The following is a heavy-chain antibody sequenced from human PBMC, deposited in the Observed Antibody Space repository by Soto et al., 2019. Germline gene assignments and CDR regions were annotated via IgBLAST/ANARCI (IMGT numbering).Heavy chain of an antibody. V-gene: IGHV4-39*01. J-gene: IGHJ6*02. Sequence: PSETLSLTCTVSGGSISSSSYYWGWIRQPPGKGLEWIGSIFYSGSTYYNPSLKSRVTISVDTSENQFSLKLSSVTAADTAVYYCAREGRLVGATRGAWYYYGMDVWGQGTTVTVSS. CDR1: GGSISSSSYY. CDR3: AREGRLVGATRGAWYYYGMDV. CDR2: IFYSGST. D-gene: IGHD1-26*01.